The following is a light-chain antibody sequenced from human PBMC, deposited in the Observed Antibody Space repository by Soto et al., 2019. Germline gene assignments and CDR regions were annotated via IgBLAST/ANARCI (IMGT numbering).Light chain of an antibody. CDR2: ANN. J-gene: IGLJ3*02. Sequence: QAVVTQPPSVSGAPGQRVTISCTGSSSNIGAGYDVHWYQRSPGTAPKPLIYANNNRPSGVPDRFSGSKSGTSASLAITGLRAEDEADYYCQSYDSSLSSWVFGGGTKLTVL. CDR1: SSNIGAGYD. V-gene: IGLV1-40*01. CDR3: QSYDSSLSSWV.